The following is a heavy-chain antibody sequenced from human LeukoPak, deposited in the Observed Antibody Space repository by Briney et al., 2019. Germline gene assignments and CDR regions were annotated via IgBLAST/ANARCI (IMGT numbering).Heavy chain of an antibody. CDR1: GYSFTSYW. CDR3: ARLLRGVHDAFDI. J-gene: IGHJ3*02. V-gene: IGHV5-51*01. D-gene: IGHD3-10*01. CDR2: IYPGDSDT. Sequence: GESLKISCKGSGYSFTSYWIGWVRQMPGKGLEWMGIIYPGDSDTRYSPSFQGQVTISADKSISTAYLQWGSLKASDTAMYYCARLLRGVHDAFDIWGQGTMVTVSS.